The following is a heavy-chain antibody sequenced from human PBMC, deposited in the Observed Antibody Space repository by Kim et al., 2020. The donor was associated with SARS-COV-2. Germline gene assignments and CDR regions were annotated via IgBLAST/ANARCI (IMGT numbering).Heavy chain of an antibody. CDR3: ARDHPYCSGGSCYRSPKDSHFLFEYFQH. D-gene: IGHD2-15*01. CDR2: ISYDGSNK. V-gene: IGHV3-30-3*01. CDR1: GFTFSSYA. J-gene: IGHJ1*01. Sequence: GGSLRLSCAASGFTFSSYAMHWVRQAPGKGLEWVAVISYDGSNKYYADSVKGRFTISRDNSKNTLYLQMNSLRAEDTAVYYCARDHPYCSGGSCYRSPKDSHFLFEYFQHWGQGTLVTVSS.